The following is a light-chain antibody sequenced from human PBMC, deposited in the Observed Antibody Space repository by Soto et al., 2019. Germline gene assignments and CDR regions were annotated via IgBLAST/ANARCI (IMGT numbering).Light chain of an antibody. CDR2: KDN. CDR1: SGSIASNY. J-gene: IGLJ2*01. V-gene: IGLV6-57*04. Sequence: NFMLTQPHSVSESPGKTVTISCTRSSGSIASNYVQWYQQRPGSAPTTVIYKDNQRPSGVPDRFSGSIDSSSNSASLTISGLKTEDEADYYCQSYDSSNLHVVFGGGTKLTVL. CDR3: QSYDSSNLHVV.